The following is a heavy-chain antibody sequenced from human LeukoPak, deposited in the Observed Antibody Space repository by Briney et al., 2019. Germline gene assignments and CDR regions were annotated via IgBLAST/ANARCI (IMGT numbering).Heavy chain of an antibody. V-gene: IGHV4-59*08. CDR2: IYYSGSG. CDR3: AGSYYYGSGNFLDY. Sequence: SETLSLTCTVSGGSISNYYWSWIRQPPGKGLEWIGYIYYSGSGNYNPSLKSRLTISIDTSKSQFSLKLSSVTAADTAVYYCAGSYYYGSGNFLDYWGQGTLVTVSS. CDR1: GGSISNYY. J-gene: IGHJ4*02. D-gene: IGHD3-10*01.